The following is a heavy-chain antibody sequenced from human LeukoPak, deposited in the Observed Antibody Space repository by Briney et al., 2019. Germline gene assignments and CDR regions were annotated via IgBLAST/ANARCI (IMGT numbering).Heavy chain of an antibody. J-gene: IGHJ4*02. V-gene: IGHV3-21*01. CDR3: ARDQGYGDLDY. D-gene: IGHD4-17*01. Sequence: RGGSPRDSCAASGFTFSGYSMNGGSQGPARGVQWVSSISSSSSYIYYADSVKGRFTISRDNAKNSLYLQMNSLRAEDTAVYYCARDQGYGDLDYWGQGTLVTVSS. CDR1: GFTFSGYS. CDR2: ISSSSSYI.